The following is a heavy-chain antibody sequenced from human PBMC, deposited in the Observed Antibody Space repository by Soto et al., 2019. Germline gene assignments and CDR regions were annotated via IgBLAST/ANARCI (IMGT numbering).Heavy chain of an antibody. CDR2: INPNSGGT. J-gene: IGHJ6*02. D-gene: IGHD6-13*01. Sequence: QVQLVQSGAEVKKPGASVKVSCKASGYTFTGYYMHWVRQAPGQGLEWMGWINPNSGGTNYAQTFQGWVTMTRDTSISTAYMELSRLRSDDTAVYYCAREVAAADNYGMDVWGQGTTVTVSS. CDR3: AREVAAADNYGMDV. V-gene: IGHV1-2*04. CDR1: GYTFTGYY.